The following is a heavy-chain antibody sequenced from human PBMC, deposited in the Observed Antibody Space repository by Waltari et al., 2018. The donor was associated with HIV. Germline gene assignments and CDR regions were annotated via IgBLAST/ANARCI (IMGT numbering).Heavy chain of an antibody. CDR2: INHSGST. D-gene: IGHD3-22*01. CDR3: VRLYDSSANDALDI. V-gene: IGHV4-34*01. Sequence: QLQQCGAGLLQPSETLSLTCAVHGGSFSGYSWSWIRQPPGKGLEWIGEINHSGSTNYNPSLKSRVTISADTSKKQFSLKLSSVTAADTAVYYCVRLYDSSANDALDIWGQGTMVTVSS. CDR1: GGSFSGYS. J-gene: IGHJ3*02.